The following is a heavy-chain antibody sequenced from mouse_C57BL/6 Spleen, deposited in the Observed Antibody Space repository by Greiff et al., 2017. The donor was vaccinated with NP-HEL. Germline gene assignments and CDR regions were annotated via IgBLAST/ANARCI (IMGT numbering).Heavy chain of an antibody. CDR1: GYTFTDYY. J-gene: IGHJ2*01. CDR3: ARLGGTGGFDY. V-gene: IGHV1-26*01. D-gene: IGHD4-1*01. Sequence: EVQLQQSGPELVKPGASVKISCKASGYTFTDYYMNWVKQSHGKSLEWIGDINPNNGGTSYNQKFKGKATLTVDKSSSTAYMELRSLTSEDSAVYYCARLGGTGGFDYWGQGTTLTVSS. CDR2: INPNNGGT.